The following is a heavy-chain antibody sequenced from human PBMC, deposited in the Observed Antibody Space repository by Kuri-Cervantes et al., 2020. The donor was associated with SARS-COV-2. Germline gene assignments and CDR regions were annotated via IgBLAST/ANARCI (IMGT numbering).Heavy chain of an antibody. V-gene: IGHV4-59*11. CDR1: GGSISDHY. CDR2: IYDSGTT. D-gene: IGHD5-18*01. CDR3: ARDLNGQRWSTGLGY. J-gene: IGHJ4*02. Sequence: SETLSLTCTVSGGSISDHYWSWIRQSPGKGLEWIGYIYDSGTTNYNPSLKSRVTVSVDKSKNHFSLRLSSVTAADTAVYYCARDLNGQRWSTGLGYWGQGTLVTVSS.